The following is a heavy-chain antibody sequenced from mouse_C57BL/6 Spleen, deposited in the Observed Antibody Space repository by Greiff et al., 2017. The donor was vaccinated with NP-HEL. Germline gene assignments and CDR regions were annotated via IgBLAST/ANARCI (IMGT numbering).Heavy chain of an antibody. CDR3: ARRRGSNYGYFDV. J-gene: IGHJ1*03. CDR1: GYAFSSYW. CDR2: IYPGDGDT. D-gene: IGHD2-5*01. V-gene: IGHV1-80*01. Sequence: VQRVESGAELVKPGASVKISCKASGYAFSSYWMNWVKQRPGKGLEWIGQIYPGDGDTNYNGKFKGKATLTADKSSSTAYMQLSSLTSEDSAVYFCARRRGSNYGYFDVWGTGTTVTVSS.